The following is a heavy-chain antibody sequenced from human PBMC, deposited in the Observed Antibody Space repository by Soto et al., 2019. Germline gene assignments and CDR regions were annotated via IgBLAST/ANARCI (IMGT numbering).Heavy chain of an antibody. CDR2: IYYSGST. Sequence: PSETLSLTCTVSGGSISSSSYYWGWIRQPPGKGLEWIGSIYYSGSTYYNPSLKSRVTISVDTSKNQFSLKLSSVTAADTAVYYCAGYDILTGYYFFWGQRTLVTVSA. D-gene: IGHD3-9*01. V-gene: IGHV4-39*01. CDR3: AGYDILTGYYFF. J-gene: IGHJ4*01. CDR1: GGSISSSSYY.